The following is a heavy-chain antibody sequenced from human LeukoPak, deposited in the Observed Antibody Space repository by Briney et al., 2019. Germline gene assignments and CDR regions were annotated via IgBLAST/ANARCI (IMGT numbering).Heavy chain of an antibody. V-gene: IGHV3-23*01. CDR3: AIDGILSYYYYYMDV. CDR1: GFTFSSYA. J-gene: IGHJ6*03. D-gene: IGHD5-18*01. CDR2: ISGSGGST. Sequence: GGSLRLSCAASGFTFSSYAMSWVRQAPGKGLEWVSAISGSGGSTYYADSVKGRFTISRDNSKNTLYLQMNSLRAEDTAVYYCAIDGILSYYYYYMDVWGKGTTVTVSS.